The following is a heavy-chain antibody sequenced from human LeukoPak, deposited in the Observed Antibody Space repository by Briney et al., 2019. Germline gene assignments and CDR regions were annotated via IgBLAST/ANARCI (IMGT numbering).Heavy chain of an antibody. V-gene: IGHV3-30*02. D-gene: IGHD2-2*01. CDR1: GFTFSTCA. J-gene: IGHJ4*02. CDR2: IRYDGSIK. Sequence: GGSLRLSCAASGFTFSTCAMHWVRQAPGKGLEWVAFIRYDGSIKYYVDSVKGRFTISRDNSKNTVYLQMNSLRTEDTAVYYCARDRCSSTTCSPDYWGQGTLVTVSS. CDR3: ARDRCSSTTCSPDY.